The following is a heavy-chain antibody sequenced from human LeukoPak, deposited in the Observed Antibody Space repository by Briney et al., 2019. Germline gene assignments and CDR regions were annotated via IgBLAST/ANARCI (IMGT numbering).Heavy chain of an antibody. CDR3: ARGFIAAPGS. CDR1: GGSFSGYY. J-gene: IGHJ4*02. Sequence: SETLSLTCAVHGGSFSGYYWSWIRQPPGKGLEWIGEINHSGSTNYNPSLKSRVTISVDTSKNQFSLKLRSVTAADTAVYYCARGFIAAPGSWGQGTLVTVSS. V-gene: IGHV4-34*01. D-gene: IGHD6-13*01. CDR2: INHSGST.